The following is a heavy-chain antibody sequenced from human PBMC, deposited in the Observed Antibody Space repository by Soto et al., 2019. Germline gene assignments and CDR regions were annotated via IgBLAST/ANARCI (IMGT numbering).Heavy chain of an antibody. V-gene: IGHV4-31*03. CDR2: IYYSGST. J-gene: IGHJ6*02. Sequence: PSETLSLTCTVSGGSISSGGYYWSWIRQHPGKGLEWIGYIYYSGSTYYNPSLKSRVTISVDTSKNQFSLKLSSVTAADTAVYYCARGDDTRVGYYYGMDVWGQGTTVTVSS. CDR3: ARGDDTRVGYYYGMDV. CDR1: GGSISSGGYY.